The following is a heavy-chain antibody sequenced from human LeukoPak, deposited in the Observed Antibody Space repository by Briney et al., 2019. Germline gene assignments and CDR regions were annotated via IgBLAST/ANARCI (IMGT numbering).Heavy chain of an antibody. V-gene: IGHV4-4*02. J-gene: IGHJ5*02. Sequence: SETLSLTCAVSGGSISSSNWWSWVRQPPGKGLEWIGEIYHSGSTNYNPSLKSRVTISVDKSKNQFSLKLSSVTAADTAVYYYARGFDGDYNNWFDPWGQGTLVTVSS. CDR1: GGSISSSNW. CDR3: ARGFDGDYNNWFDP. D-gene: IGHD4-17*01. CDR2: IYHSGST.